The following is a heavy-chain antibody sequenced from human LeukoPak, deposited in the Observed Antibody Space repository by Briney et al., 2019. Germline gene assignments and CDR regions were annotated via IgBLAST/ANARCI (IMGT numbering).Heavy chain of an antibody. CDR2: ISYDGSNK. CDR1: GFTFSSYA. V-gene: IGHV3-30-3*01. CDR3: AKGSYYYGSGSPVTS. D-gene: IGHD3-10*01. J-gene: IGHJ4*02. Sequence: GGSLRLSCAASGFTFSSYAMHWVRQAPGKGLEWVAVISYDGSNKYYADSVKGRFTISRDNSKNTLYLQMNSLRAEDTAVYYCAKGSYYYGSGSPVTSWGQGTLVTVSS.